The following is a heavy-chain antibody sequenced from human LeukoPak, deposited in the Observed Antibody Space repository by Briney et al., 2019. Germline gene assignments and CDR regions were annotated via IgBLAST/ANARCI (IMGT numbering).Heavy chain of an antibody. Sequence: PGGSLRLSCAASGFTFSSYWMSWVRQARGKGLEGVANIKQDGSEKYYVDSVKGRFTISRDNAKNSLYLQMNSLRAEDTAVYYCARDLDGMAAAEYYWGQGTLVTVSS. CDR3: ARDLDGMAAAEYY. D-gene: IGHD6-13*01. J-gene: IGHJ4*02. V-gene: IGHV3-7*01. CDR2: IKQDGSEK. CDR1: GFTFSSYW.